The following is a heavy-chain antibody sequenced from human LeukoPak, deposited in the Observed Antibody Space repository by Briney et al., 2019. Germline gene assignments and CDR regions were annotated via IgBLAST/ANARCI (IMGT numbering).Heavy chain of an antibody. D-gene: IGHD6-13*01. Sequence: SETLSLTCTVSGDSFSSTYYWGWIRQPPGKGLEWIGSVSYSGSTYYIPSLKSRVTISVDTSKKQISLKLISVTAADTAVHFCSRATSTWYIDYWGRGTLVTVSS. CDR3: SRATSTWYIDY. CDR1: GDSFSSTYY. CDR2: VSYSGST. J-gene: IGHJ4*02. V-gene: IGHV4-39*01.